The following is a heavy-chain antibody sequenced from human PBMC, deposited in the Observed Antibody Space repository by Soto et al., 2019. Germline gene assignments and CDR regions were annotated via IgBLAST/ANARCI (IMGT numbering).Heavy chain of an antibody. J-gene: IGHJ6*02. V-gene: IGHV3-33*01. Sequence: QVQLVESGGGVVQPGRSLRLSCTASGFTFRTSGLHWVRQAPGKGLEWVAVIWYDGTSKYYADSVKGRFTISRDNSKNTLYLQMDSLTADDTAMYYCGRDRARYYFYALDVWGQGTTVTVSS. CDR2: IWYDGTSK. CDR1: GFTFRTSG. CDR3: GRDRARYYFYALDV.